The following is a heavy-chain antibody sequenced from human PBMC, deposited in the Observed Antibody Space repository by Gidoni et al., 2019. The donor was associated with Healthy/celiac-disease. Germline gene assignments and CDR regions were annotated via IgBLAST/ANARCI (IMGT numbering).Heavy chain of an antibody. J-gene: IGHJ5*02. CDR1: GYTFTSYY. Sequence: QVQLVQSGAEVKKPGASVKVSCKASGYTFTSYYIHWCRQAPGQGLEWRGIINPSGVSTSYAQKLQGRVTMTRNTSTRTVYMELSSLRSEDTAVYYCARRSRSWFDPWGQGTLVTVSS. CDR2: INPSGVST. V-gene: IGHV1-46*01. CDR3: ARRSRSWFDP.